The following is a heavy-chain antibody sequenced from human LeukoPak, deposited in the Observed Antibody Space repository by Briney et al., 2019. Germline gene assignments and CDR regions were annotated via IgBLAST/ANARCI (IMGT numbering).Heavy chain of an antibody. Sequence: PGGSLRLSCAASGFTFSSYNMNWVRQAPGKGLEWVSSITSGSSYRFYADSVKGRFTISRDNAKNSLYLQMNSLRAEDTAVYYCAGSDTTGYSPREWDYWYFDLWGRGTLDTVSS. D-gene: IGHD3-9*01. V-gene: IGHV3-21*01. J-gene: IGHJ2*01. CDR3: AGSDTTGYSPREWDYWYFDL. CDR2: ITSGSSYR. CDR1: GFTFSSYN.